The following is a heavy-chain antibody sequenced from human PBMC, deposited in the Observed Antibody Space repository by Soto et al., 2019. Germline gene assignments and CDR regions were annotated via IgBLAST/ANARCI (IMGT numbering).Heavy chain of an antibody. D-gene: IGHD2-2*01. J-gene: IGHJ6*03. V-gene: IGHV3-30*03. CDR1: GFTFSSYG. CDR2: ISYDGSNK. CDR3: ASARYCSSTSCYAAHYYIDV. Sequence: PGGSXRLSCAASGFTFSSYGMHWVRQGPGKGLEWVAVISYDGSNKYYADSVKGRFTISRDNSKNTLYLQMNSLRAEDTAVYYCASARYCSSTSCYAAHYYIDVWGKGTTVTVSS.